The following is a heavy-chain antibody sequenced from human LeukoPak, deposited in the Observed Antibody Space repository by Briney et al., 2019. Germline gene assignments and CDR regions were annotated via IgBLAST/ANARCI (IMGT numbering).Heavy chain of an antibody. V-gene: IGHV3-30*18. D-gene: IGHD1-26*01. CDR1: GFTVSSNY. J-gene: IGHJ4*02. CDR3: ANLDSGREFDY. CDR2: ISYDGSNK. Sequence: GGSLRLSCAASGFTVSSNYMTWVRQAPGKGLEWVAVISYDGSNKYYADSVKGRFTISRDNSKNTLYLQMNSLRAEDTAVYYCANLDSGREFDYWGQGTLVTVSS.